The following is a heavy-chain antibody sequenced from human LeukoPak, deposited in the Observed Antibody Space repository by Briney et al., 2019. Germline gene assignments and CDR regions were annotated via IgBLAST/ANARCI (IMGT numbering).Heavy chain of an antibody. CDR2: ISSSSSTI. V-gene: IGHV3-48*04. CDR3: ARHLRPPLLRYFDWKKAVRVWFFDF. J-gene: IGHJ2*01. Sequence: GGSLRLSCAASGFTFSSYSMNWVRQAPGKGLEWVSYISSSSSTIYYADSVKGRFTISRDNAKNSLYLHMNSLRAEDTAVYFCARHLRPPLLRYFDWKKAVRVWFFDFWGRGTLVTVSS. D-gene: IGHD3-9*01. CDR1: GFTFSSYS.